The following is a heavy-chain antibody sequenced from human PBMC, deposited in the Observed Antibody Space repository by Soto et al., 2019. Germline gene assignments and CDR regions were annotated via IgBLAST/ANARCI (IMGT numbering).Heavy chain of an antibody. V-gene: IGHV3-66*01. J-gene: IGHJ4*02. CDR3: ARSYTYPYYFDY. Sequence: EVQLVESGGDLVQPGGSLRLSCAASGFTVSSKYMNWVRQAPGKGLEWVSVIYPGGSTYYADSVNGRFTISRDNSKNTLYLQMNSLRAEDTAVYYGARSYTYPYYFDYWGQGTLVTVSS. D-gene: IGHD2-2*02. CDR1: GFTVSSKY. CDR2: IYPGGST.